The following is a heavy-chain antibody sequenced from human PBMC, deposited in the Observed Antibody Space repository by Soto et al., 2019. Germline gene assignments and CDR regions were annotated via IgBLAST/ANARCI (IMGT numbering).Heavy chain of an antibody. CDR3: AREGGYSYGFDY. CDR2: MNPNSGNK. D-gene: IGHD5-18*01. J-gene: IGHJ4*02. V-gene: IGHV1-8*01. Sequence: QVQLVQSGAEVKKPGASVKASCKASGYTFTSYDINWVRQATGQGLEWMGWMNPNSGNKGYAQKFQGRVTMTRNTSISTAYMELSSLRAEDTAVYYCAREGGYSYGFDYWGQGTLVTVSS. CDR1: GYTFTSYD.